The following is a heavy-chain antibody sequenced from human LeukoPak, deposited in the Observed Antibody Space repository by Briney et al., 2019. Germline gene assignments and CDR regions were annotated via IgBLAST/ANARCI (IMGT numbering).Heavy chain of an antibody. Sequence: GGSLRLSCAASGFTFSSYGMHWVRQAPGKGLEWVAFIRYDGSNKYYADSVKGRFTISRDNSKNTLYLQMNSLRAEDTAVYYCARDSQFLRYFDPDFDYWGQGTLVTVSS. J-gene: IGHJ4*02. CDR3: ARDSQFLRYFDPDFDY. D-gene: IGHD3-9*01. CDR2: IRYDGSNK. V-gene: IGHV3-30*02. CDR1: GFTFSSYG.